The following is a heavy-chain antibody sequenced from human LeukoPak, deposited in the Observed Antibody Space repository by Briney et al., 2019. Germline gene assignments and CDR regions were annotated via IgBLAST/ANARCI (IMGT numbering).Heavy chain of an antibody. V-gene: IGHV4-59*01. Sequence: PSETLSLTCTVSGGSISNYYWSWIRQPPGKGLEWIGYIYYSGSTNYNPSLKSRVTISVDTSKNQFSLRLSSVTAADTAVHYCAREYGANSMDVWGQGTTVTVSS. CDR1: GGSISNYY. CDR3: AREYGANSMDV. J-gene: IGHJ6*02. CDR2: IYYSGST. D-gene: IGHD4-23*01.